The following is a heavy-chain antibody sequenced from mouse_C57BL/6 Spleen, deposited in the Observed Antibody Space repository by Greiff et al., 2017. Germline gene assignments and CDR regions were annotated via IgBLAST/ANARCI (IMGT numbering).Heavy chain of an antibody. V-gene: IGHV1-52*01. CDR3: ARGGYSKGFAD. Sequence: QVQLQQPGAELVRPGSSVKLSCKASGYTFTSYWMHWVKQRPIQGLEWIGNIDPSDSETHYTQTFKGKATLTVDKSSSTAYMQLSSLTSEDSAVYYCARGGYSKGFADWGKGTLVTVSA. J-gene: IGHJ3*01. CDR2: IDPSDSET. D-gene: IGHD2-5*01. CDR1: GYTFTSYW.